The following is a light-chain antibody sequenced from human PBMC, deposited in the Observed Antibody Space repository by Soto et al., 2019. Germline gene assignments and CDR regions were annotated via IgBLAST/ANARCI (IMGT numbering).Light chain of an antibody. CDR3: QQRYNWPPIT. J-gene: IGKJ5*01. Sequence: IVLTQSPATLSLSPGERATLSCRSSQSVTNHLAWYQQKPGQTPRLLIYDASNRAAGVPARFSGSGSGADFTLTISSLEPEDSAVYYCQQRYNWPPITFGQGTRLEIK. CDR2: DAS. V-gene: IGKV3-11*01. CDR1: QSVTNH.